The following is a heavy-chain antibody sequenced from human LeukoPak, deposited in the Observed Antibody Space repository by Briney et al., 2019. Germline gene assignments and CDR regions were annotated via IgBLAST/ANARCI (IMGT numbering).Heavy chain of an antibody. CDR1: GGSFSGYY. J-gene: IGHJ6*02. V-gene: IGHV4-34*01. Sequence: SETLSLTCAVYGGSFSGYYWSWIRQPPGKGLEWIGEINHSGSTNYNPSLKSRVTISVDTSKNQFSLKLSSVTAADTAVYYCAIRRYYYYGMDVWGQGTTVTVSS. CDR2: INHSGST. CDR3: AIRRYYYYGMDV.